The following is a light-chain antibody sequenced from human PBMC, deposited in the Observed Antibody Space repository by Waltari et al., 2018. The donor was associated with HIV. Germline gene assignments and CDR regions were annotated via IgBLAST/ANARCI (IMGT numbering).Light chain of an antibody. J-gene: IGLJ2*01. CDR2: SNH. Sequence: QSVLTQPPSASGTPGQRVTISCSGSSSNIGSNTVHWYQQLPGTAPKLLIYSNHQRPSGVPDRFSGSKSGTSASLAISGLQSEDEADYYCAAWDDSLNGPGVVFGGGTKLTVL. CDR3: AAWDDSLNGPGVV. CDR1: SSNIGSNT. V-gene: IGLV1-44*01.